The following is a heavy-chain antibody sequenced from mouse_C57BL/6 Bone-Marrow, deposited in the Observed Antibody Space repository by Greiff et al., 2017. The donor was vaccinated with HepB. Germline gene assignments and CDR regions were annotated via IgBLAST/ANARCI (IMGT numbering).Heavy chain of an antibody. CDR3: ARVGLSFDY. Sequence: VQLVESGAELVRPGASVKLSCKASGYTFTSYGISWVKQRTGQGLEWIGEIYPRSGNTYYNEKFKGKATLTADKSSSTAYIELRSLASENSAVYICARVGLSFDYWGQGTTLTVSS. CDR1: GYTFTSYG. V-gene: IGHV1-81*01. D-gene: IGHD2-4*01. CDR2: IYPRSGNT. J-gene: IGHJ2*01.